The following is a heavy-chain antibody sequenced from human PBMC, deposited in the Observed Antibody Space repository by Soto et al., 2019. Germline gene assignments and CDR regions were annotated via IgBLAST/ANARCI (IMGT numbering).Heavy chain of an antibody. V-gene: IGHV1-69*06. D-gene: IGHD3-3*01. CDR3: ARSELRFLEWLLFDY. Sequence: QVQLVQSGAEVKKPGSSVKVSCTASGGTFSSYAISWVRQAPGQGLEWVGGIIPIFGTANYAQKFPGRVTITADKSTSTAYMELYSLRSDETAVYYCARSELRFLEWLLFDYWGQGTLVTVSS. CDR2: IIPIFGTA. J-gene: IGHJ4*02. CDR1: GGTFSSYA.